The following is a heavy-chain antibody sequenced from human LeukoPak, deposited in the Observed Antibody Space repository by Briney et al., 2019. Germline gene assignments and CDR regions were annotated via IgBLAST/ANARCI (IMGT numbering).Heavy chain of an antibody. CDR2: IYYSGST. Sequence: SETLSLTCTVSGGSISSYYWSWIRQPPGKGLEWIGYIYYSGSTNYNPSLKSRVTISVDTSKNQFSLRLSSVTAADTAVYYCARDLRYCSGGSCYSDAFDIWGQGTMVTVSS. J-gene: IGHJ3*02. CDR1: GGSISSYY. D-gene: IGHD2-15*01. CDR3: ARDLRYCSGGSCYSDAFDI. V-gene: IGHV4-59*01.